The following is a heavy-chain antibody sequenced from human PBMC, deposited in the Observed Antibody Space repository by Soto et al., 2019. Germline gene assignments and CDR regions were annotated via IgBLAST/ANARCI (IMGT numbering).Heavy chain of an antibody. D-gene: IGHD3-16*01. CDR2: IYYSGST. Sequence: SGTLSLTCTVSGGSTSSGDYYWSWIRQPPGKGLEWIGYIYYSGSTYYNPSLKSRVTISVDTSKNQFSLKLSSVTAADTAVYYCARNKITGTVDYWGQGTLVTVSS. V-gene: IGHV4-30-4*01. J-gene: IGHJ4*02. CDR3: ARNKITGTVDY. CDR1: GGSTSSGDYY.